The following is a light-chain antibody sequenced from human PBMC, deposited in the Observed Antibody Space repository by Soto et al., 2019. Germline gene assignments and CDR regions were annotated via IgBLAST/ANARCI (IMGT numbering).Light chain of an antibody. CDR2: GAS. J-gene: IGKJ1*01. CDR3: QQYGISPRT. CDR1: QIVSSSY. V-gene: IGKV3-20*01. Sequence: EIGLTQSPGTLSLSPGERATLSCRASQIVSSSYLAWYQQKPGQAPRLLIYGASSRATGIPYRFSGSGSGTDFTLTISRLEPEDFAVYYCQQYGISPRTFGQGTKVEIK.